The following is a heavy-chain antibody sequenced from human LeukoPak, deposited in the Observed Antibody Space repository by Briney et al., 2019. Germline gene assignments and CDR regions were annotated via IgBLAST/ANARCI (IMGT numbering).Heavy chain of an antibody. Sequence: ASVKVSCKASGYTFTSYGISWVRQAPGQGLEWMGWISAYNGNTNYAQKFQGRVTITADESTSTAYMELSSLRSEDTAVYYCARAEYYYGSGSSPIHDYWGQGTLVTVSS. CDR3: ARAEYYYGSGSSPIHDY. J-gene: IGHJ4*02. V-gene: IGHV1-18*01. CDR2: ISAYNGNT. D-gene: IGHD3-10*01. CDR1: GYTFTSYG.